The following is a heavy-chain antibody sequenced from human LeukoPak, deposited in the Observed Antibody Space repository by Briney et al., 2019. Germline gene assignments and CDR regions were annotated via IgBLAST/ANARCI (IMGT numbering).Heavy chain of an antibody. CDR2: IIPIFGTA. CDR1: GYTFTSYA. J-gene: IGHJ4*02. Sequence: ASVKVSCKASGYTFTSYAISWVRQAPGQGLEWMGGIIPIFGTANYAQKFQGRVAITADESTSTAYMELSSLRSEDTAVYYCARDMVAYCGGDCYSGFDYWGQGTLVTVSS. V-gene: IGHV1-69*13. CDR3: ARDMVAYCGGDCYSGFDY. D-gene: IGHD2-21*02.